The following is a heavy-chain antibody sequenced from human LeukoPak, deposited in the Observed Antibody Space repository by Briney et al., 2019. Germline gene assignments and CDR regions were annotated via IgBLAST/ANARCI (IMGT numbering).Heavy chain of an antibody. CDR1: GFTFSSYG. CDR2: IRYGGSNK. D-gene: IGHD2-2*01. J-gene: IGHJ4*02. Sequence: GGSLRLSCAASGFTFSSYGMHWVHQAPGKGLEWVAFIRYGGSNKYYADSVKGRFTISRDNSKNTLYLQMNSLRAEDTAVYYCAKDVFGYCSSTSCSPQFDYWGQGTLVTVSS. V-gene: IGHV3-30*02. CDR3: AKDVFGYCSSTSCSPQFDY.